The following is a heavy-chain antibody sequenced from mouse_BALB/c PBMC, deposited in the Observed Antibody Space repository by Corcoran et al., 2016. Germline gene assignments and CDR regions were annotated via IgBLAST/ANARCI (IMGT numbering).Heavy chain of an antibody. CDR1: GYSITSGYY. V-gene: IGHV3-6*02. J-gene: IGHJ2*01. D-gene: IGHD1-2*01. Sequence: DVQLQESGPGLVKPSQSLSLTCSVTGYSITSGYYWNWIRQFPGNKLEWMGYISYDGSKNYNPSLKNRISITRDTSKNQFFLKLNSVTTEDTATYYCATLLRPFDYWGQGTTLTVSS. CDR2: ISYDGSK. CDR3: ATLLRPFDY.